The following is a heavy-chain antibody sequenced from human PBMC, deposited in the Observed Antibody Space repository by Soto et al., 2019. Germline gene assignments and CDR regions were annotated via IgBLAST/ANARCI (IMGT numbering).Heavy chain of an antibody. V-gene: IGHV3-15*01. CDR2: IKSKTDGGTT. CDR1: GFTFSNAW. Sequence: GGSLRLSCAASGFTFSNAWMSWVRQAPGKGLEWVGRIKSKTDGGTTDYAAPVKGRFTISRDESKNTLYLQMNSLKTEDTAVYYCTTAQLPPSSSWYWFDPWGQGTLVTVSS. D-gene: IGHD6-13*01. J-gene: IGHJ5*02. CDR3: TTAQLPPSSSWYWFDP.